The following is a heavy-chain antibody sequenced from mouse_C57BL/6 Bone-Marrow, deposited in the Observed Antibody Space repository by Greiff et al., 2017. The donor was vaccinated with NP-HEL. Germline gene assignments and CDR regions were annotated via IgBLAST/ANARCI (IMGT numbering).Heavy chain of an antibody. CDR3: ARATSGSSPYWYFDV. D-gene: IGHD1-1*01. Sequence: EVQLVESGGGLVKPGGSLKLSCAASGFTFSSYTMSWVRQTPEKRLEWVATISGGGGNTYYPDSVKGRFTISRDNAKNTLYLQMSSLRSEDTALYYCARATSGSSPYWYFDVWGTGTTVTVSS. V-gene: IGHV5-9*01. CDR2: ISGGGGNT. CDR1: GFTFSSYT. J-gene: IGHJ1*03.